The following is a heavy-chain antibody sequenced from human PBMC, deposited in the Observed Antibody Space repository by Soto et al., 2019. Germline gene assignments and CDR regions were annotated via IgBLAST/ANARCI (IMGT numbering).Heavy chain of an antibody. CDR3: AHKRDVSSGFTS. Sequence: QITLKESGPTLVKPTQTLTLTCTFSGFSFSINGVAVGWIRQPPGQALEWLALIYWDDDQRYNPSLKNRLTITKDTSSNQVVLTMTNMDPVDPATYYCAHKRDVSSGFTSWGQGTLVTVSS. J-gene: IGHJ5*02. CDR2: IYWDDDQ. D-gene: IGHD6-25*01. CDR1: GFSFSINGVA. V-gene: IGHV2-5*02.